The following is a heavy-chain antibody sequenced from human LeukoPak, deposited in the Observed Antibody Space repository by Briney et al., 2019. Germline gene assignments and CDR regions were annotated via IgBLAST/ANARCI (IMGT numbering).Heavy chain of an antibody. CDR3: VRGTDCSATTCYPLSAFDY. V-gene: IGHV3-48*01. CDR1: GFTFSEVG. CDR2: ISSRGAVT. Sequence: GGALRLSCVASGFTFSEVGMNWGRQGPGEGGEWGAFISSRGAVTFYAESVKGGVTISRDTGKKSLALPMTSLRVDDRPPYYSVRGTDCSATTCYPLSAFDYWGQGTLVTVSS. D-gene: IGHD2-2*01. J-gene: IGHJ4*02.